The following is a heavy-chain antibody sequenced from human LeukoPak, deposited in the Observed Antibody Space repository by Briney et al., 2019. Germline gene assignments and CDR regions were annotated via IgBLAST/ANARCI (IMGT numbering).Heavy chain of an antibody. CDR3: ARDRANGWYPDDAFDI. Sequence: SETLSLTCTVSGGSISSGSYYWSWIRQPAGKGLEWIGRIYTSGSTNYNPSLKSRVTISVDTSKNQFSLKLSSVTAADTAVYYCARDRANGWYPDDAFDIWGQGTMVTVSS. J-gene: IGHJ3*02. V-gene: IGHV4-61*02. CDR1: GGSISSGSYY. D-gene: IGHD6-19*01. CDR2: IYTSGST.